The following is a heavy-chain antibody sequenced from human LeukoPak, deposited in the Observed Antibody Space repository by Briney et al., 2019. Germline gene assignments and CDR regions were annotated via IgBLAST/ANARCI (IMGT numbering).Heavy chain of an antibody. CDR2: INPNSGGT. J-gene: IGHJ6*03. CDR3: ARDAAGYCSSTSCYYYYYMDV. D-gene: IGHD2-2*01. V-gene: IGHV1-2*02. Sequence: ASVKVSCKASGYTFTGYYMHWVRQAPGQGLEWMGWINPNSGGTNYAQKFQGRVTMTRDTSISTAYMELSRLRSDDTAVYYCARDAAGYCSSTSCYYYYYMDVWGKGTTVTVSS. CDR1: GYTFTGYY.